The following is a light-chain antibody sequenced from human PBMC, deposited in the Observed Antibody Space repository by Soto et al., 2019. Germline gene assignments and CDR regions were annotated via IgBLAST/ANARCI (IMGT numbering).Light chain of an antibody. CDR3: LQRIHSWT. V-gene: IGKV3-11*01. CDR2: DAS. Sequence: DIVLTQSPVTLSLSPGERATLSCRASQSVSRLLAWYQQKPGQAPRLLIYDASNRATGIPARFSDSGSGTDFTLTISSLQHEDYAVYFCLQRIHSWTFGQGTNVEIK. J-gene: IGKJ1*01. CDR1: QSVSRL.